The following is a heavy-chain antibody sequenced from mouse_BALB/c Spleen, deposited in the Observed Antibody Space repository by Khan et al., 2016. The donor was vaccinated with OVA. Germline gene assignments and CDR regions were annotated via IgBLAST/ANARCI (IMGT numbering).Heavy chain of an antibody. D-gene: IGHD1-1*01. CDR3: ARDYERFAY. CDR2: INPITVYT. CDR1: GYTFTSYW. Sequence: QVQLQQSGAELAKPGASVKMSCKASGYTFTSYWMHWIKQRPGQGLEWIGYINPITVYTENNQKFKDKATLTADKSSSTAYMQLSILTAEDSAVYYCARDYERFAYWGQGTLVTVSA. V-gene: IGHV1-7*01. J-gene: IGHJ3*01.